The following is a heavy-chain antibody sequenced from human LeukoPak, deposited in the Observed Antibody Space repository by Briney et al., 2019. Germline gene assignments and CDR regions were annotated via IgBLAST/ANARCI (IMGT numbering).Heavy chain of an antibody. CDR2: MNPNSGNT. CDR3: ARTFVVLPPDPNNYYYMDV. Sequence: GASVKVSCKASGYTFTSYDINWVRQATGQGLEWMGWMNPNSGNTGYAQKFQGRVTITRNTSISTAYMELSSLRSDDTAVYYCARTFVVLPPDPNNYYYMDVWGKGTTVTVSS. J-gene: IGHJ6*03. CDR1: GYTFTSYD. D-gene: IGHD2-2*01. V-gene: IGHV1-8*03.